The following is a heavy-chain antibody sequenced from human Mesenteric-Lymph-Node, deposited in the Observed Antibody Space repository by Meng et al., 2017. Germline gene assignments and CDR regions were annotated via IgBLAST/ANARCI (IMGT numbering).Heavy chain of an antibody. J-gene: IGHJ4*02. D-gene: IGHD6-13*01. V-gene: IGHV1-2*06. CDR3: AREEGPSSSWYVDY. Sequence: QVQLVQSGAEVKKPGASLKVSFQASGYTFTGYYMHWVRQAPGQGLEWMGRINPNSGGTNYAQKFQGRVTMTRDTSISTAYMELSRLRSDDTAVYYCAREEGPSSSWYVDYWGQGTLVTVSS. CDR2: INPNSGGT. CDR1: GYTFTGYY.